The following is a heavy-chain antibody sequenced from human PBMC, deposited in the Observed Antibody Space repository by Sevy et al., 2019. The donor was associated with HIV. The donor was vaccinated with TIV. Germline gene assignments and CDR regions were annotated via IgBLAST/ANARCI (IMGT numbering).Heavy chain of an antibody. J-gene: IGHJ4*02. V-gene: IGHV3-23*01. D-gene: IGHD1-26*01. Sequence: GGSLRLSCAASGFTFSSYAMSWVRRAPGKGLEWVSDLSGSGGSTDYADSVKGRFTISRDNSKNTLYLQMNSLRAEDTAVYYCATGGGSSYYFDYWGQGTLVTVSS. CDR1: GFTFSSYA. CDR3: ATGGGSSYYFDY. CDR2: LSGSGGST.